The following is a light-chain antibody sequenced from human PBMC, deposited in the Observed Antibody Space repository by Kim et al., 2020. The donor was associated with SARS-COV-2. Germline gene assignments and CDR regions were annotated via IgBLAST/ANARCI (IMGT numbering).Light chain of an antibody. CDR1: QTVSSDY. CDR3: QHNGGSEFT. CDR2: GAS. V-gene: IGKV3-20*01. J-gene: IGKJ3*01. Sequence: PRERATLACRASQTVSSDYLARYPQKPGQAPRLLMYGASSRVAGIPERFSGGGSGTDFTLTISRVEPEDFAVYYCQHNGGSEFTFGPGTKVDIK.